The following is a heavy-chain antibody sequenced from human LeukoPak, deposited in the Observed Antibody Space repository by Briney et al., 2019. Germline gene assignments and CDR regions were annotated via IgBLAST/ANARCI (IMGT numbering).Heavy chain of an antibody. D-gene: IGHD1-26*01. Sequence: GASVKVSCKASGYTFTGYYMHWVRPAPGQGLEWMGWISAYNGNANYAQKFQGRVTMTTDTSTSTAYMELRSLRSDDTAVYYCARDGSGSYCPFDYWGQGTLVAVSS. CDR1: GYTFTGYY. CDR2: ISAYNGNA. V-gene: IGHV1-18*04. J-gene: IGHJ4*02. CDR3: ARDGSGSYCPFDY.